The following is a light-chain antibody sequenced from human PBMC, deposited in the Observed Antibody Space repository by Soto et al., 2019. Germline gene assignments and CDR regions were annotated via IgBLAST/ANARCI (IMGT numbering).Light chain of an antibody. CDR3: QQYGRSWWT. CDR2: GAS. CDR1: QSVNSSY. V-gene: IGKV3-20*01. Sequence: EIVLTQSPGTLSLSPGERATLSCRTSQSVNSSYLAWYQQKPGQAPRLLIYGASSRATGIPDRLSGSGSGTDFTLTISRLEPEDFAVYYCQQYGRSWWTFGQGTKVEIK. J-gene: IGKJ1*01.